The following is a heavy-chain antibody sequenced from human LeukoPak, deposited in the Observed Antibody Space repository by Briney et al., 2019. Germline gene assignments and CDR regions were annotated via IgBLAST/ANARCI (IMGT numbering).Heavy chain of an antibody. CDR3: ARETLWPKYYFDY. CDR1: GFTVSSNY. V-gene: IGHV3-30-3*01. D-gene: IGHD3-10*01. CDR2: ISYDGSNK. J-gene: IGHJ4*02. Sequence: GGSLRLSCAASGFTVSSNYMSWVRQAPGKGLEWVAVISYDGSNKYYADSVKGRFTISRDNSKNTLYLQMNSLRAEDTAVYYCARETLWPKYYFDYWGQGTLVTVSS.